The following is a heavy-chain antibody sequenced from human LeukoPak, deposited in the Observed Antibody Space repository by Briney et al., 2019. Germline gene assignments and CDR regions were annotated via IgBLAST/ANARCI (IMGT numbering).Heavy chain of an antibody. CDR3: ARADRLHGGPYLIGP. D-gene: IGHD2-21*01. CDR1: GYSFTDYC. Sequence: ASVKVSCKTSGYSFTDYCMHWVRQAPGQGLEWMGWINPNSGGTSAAQKFQGRVTMTRDTSITTVYMEVSWLTSDDTAIYYCARADRLHGGPYLIGPWGQGTLVTVSP. V-gene: IGHV1-2*02. J-gene: IGHJ5*02. CDR2: INPNSGGT.